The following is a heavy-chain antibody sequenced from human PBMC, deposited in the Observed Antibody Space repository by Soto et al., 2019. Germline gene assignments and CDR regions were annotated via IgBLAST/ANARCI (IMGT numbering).Heavy chain of an antibody. V-gene: IGHV4-34*01. J-gene: IGHJ5*02. D-gene: IGHD3-10*01. Sequence: PSETLSLTCAVYGGSFSGYYWSWIRQPPGKGLEWIGEINHSGSTNYNPSLKSRVTISVDTSKNQFSLKLSSVTAADTAVYYCARVRLLWFGSNWFDPWGQGNLVTVSS. CDR3: ARVRLLWFGSNWFDP. CDR1: GGSFSGYY. CDR2: INHSGST.